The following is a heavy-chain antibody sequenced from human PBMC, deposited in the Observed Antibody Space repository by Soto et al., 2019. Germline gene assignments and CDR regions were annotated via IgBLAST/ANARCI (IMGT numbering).Heavy chain of an antibody. CDR1: GDSVSSNSAA. CDR3: AREGPQILTWIQIWSRENWFDP. D-gene: IGHD5-18*01. V-gene: IGHV6-1*01. J-gene: IGHJ5*02. CDR2: TYYRSKWYN. Sequence: PSQTISLTCAISGDSVSSNSAAWNWIRQSPSRVLKWLGSTYYRSKWYNYYAVSVKSRITINPDTTKNQLSLQLNSVTPEDTAVYYCAREGPQILTWIQIWSRENWFDPWGQGTLATVS.